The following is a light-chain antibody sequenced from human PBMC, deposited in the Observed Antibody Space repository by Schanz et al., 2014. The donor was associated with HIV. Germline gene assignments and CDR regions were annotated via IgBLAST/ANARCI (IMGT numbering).Light chain of an antibody. Sequence: EIVMTQSPATLYVSPGEGATLSCRASQSISNNLAWYQHKPGQAPRLVIYATSTRAAGIPDRFSGTGSGTDFTLTISRLEPEDFAVYFCQYFGNSGGTFGGGTKVEIK. CDR2: ATS. CDR3: QYFGNSGGT. CDR1: QSISNN. V-gene: IGKV3D-15*01. J-gene: IGKJ4*01.